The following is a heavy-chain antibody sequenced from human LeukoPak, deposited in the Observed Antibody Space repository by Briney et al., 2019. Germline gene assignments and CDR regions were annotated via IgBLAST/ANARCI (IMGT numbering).Heavy chain of an antibody. V-gene: IGHV4-39*07. CDR2: IYYSGST. J-gene: IGHJ3*02. D-gene: IGHD3-22*01. CDR1: GGSISSSSYY. CDR3: ARGGVTSPRMRYYYDSSGDKGAAAFDI. Sequence: SETLSLTCTVSGGSISSSSYYWGWIRQPPGKGLEWIGSIYYSGSTYYNPSLKSRVTISVDTSKNQFSLKLSSVTAADTAVYYCARGGVTSPRMRYYYDSSGDKGAAAFDIWGQGTMVTVSS.